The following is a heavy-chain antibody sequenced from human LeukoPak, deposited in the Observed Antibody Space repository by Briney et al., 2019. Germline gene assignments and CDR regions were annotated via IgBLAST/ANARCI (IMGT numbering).Heavy chain of an antibody. CDR3: ARGWFGGSHPPRPFDY. Sequence: PGGSLRLSCAASGFTVSNNYMSWVRQAPGKGLEWVSVIYSGGSTYYADSVKGRFTISRDNSKNTLYLQMNSLRAEDTAVYYCARGWFGGSHPPRPFDYWGQGTLVTVSS. CDR1: GFTVSNNY. V-gene: IGHV3-66*01. J-gene: IGHJ4*02. CDR2: IYSGGST. D-gene: IGHD1-26*01.